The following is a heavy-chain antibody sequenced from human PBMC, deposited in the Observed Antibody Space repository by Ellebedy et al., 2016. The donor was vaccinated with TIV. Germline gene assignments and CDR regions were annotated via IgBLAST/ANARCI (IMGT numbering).Heavy chain of an antibody. V-gene: IGHV4-59*01. CDR2: IHDSEYT. CDR3: ARDQYHFDSSGYYYEGWYFDL. D-gene: IGHD3-22*01. CDR1: GGSISSYY. Sequence: MPSETLSLTCTVSGGSISSYYWSWIRQPPGKGLEWIGYIHDSEYTNYNPSLKSRVTMSMDTSKKQYSLKLSSVTAADTAVYYCARDQYHFDSSGYYYEGWYFDLWGRGTLVTVSS. J-gene: IGHJ2*01.